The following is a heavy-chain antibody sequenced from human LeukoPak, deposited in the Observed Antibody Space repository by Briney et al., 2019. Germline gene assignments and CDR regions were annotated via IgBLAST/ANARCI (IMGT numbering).Heavy chain of an antibody. D-gene: IGHD1-26*01. V-gene: IGHV3-7*01. CDR3: ARDTVGVTDY. J-gene: IGHJ4*02. CDR1: GFTFSTYW. Sequence: GGSLRLSCAASGFTFSTYWMSWVRQAPGKGLEWVANIKQDGSEKYYVDSVKGRFTISRDNTKNSLYLQMNSLRAEDTALYYCARDTVGVTDYWGQGTLVTVSS. CDR2: IKQDGSEK.